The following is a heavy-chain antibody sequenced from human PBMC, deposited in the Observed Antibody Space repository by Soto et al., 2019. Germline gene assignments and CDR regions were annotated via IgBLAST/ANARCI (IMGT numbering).Heavy chain of an antibody. V-gene: IGHV4-30-2*01. J-gene: IGHJ4*02. CDR1: GYSISSGGYS. CDR3: ARHGSN. CDR2: IYHSGST. Sequence: SETLSLTCAVSGYSISSGGYSWSWIRQPPGKGLEWIGYIYHSGSTYYNPSLKSRVTISVDRSKNQFSLKLTSVTAADTAVYYCARHGSNWGQGTLVTVSS.